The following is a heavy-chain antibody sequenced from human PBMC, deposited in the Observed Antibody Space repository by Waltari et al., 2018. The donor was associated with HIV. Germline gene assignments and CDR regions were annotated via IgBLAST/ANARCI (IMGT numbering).Heavy chain of an antibody. CDR1: GFTFSSYS. Sequence: EVQLVESGGGLVKPGGSLRLSCAASGFTFSSYSMNWVRQAPGKGLEWIASISSSSNYVNYADSLKGRFTISRDNGKNSLYLQMNSLRAEDTAVYYCAGDLVEGFYYDSSGYYFDAFDIWGQGTMVTVSS. V-gene: IGHV3-21*01. J-gene: IGHJ3*02. CDR2: ISSSSNYV. D-gene: IGHD3-22*01. CDR3: AGDLVEGFYYDSSGYYFDAFDI.